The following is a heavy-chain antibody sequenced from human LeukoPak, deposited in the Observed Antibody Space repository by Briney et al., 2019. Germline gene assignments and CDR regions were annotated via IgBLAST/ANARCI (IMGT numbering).Heavy chain of an antibody. CDR2: ISSSGSTI. Sequence: GGSLRLSCAASGFTFSSYGMHWVRQAPGKGLEWVSYISSSGSTIYYADSVKGRFTISRDNAKNSLYLQMNSLRAEDTAVYYCARCTYYDFWSGPFFDYWGQGTLVTVSS. J-gene: IGHJ4*02. CDR1: GFTFSSYG. D-gene: IGHD3-3*01. CDR3: ARCTYYDFWSGPFFDY. V-gene: IGHV3-48*04.